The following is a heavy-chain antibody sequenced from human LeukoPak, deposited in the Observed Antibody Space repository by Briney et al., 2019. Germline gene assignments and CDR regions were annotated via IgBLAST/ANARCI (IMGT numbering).Heavy chain of an antibody. D-gene: IGHD2-21*01. CDR3: ARVRAAATMDAFDI. CDR2: IYPGDSET. J-gene: IGHJ3*02. V-gene: IGHV5-51*01. CDR1: GYSFTNYW. Sequence: GESRKISCKGSGYSFTNYWIGWVRQMPGKGLEWMGIIYPGDSETRYSPSFQGQVTISADKSISTAYLQWSSLKASDTAMFYCARVRAAATMDAFDIWGQGTKVTVSS.